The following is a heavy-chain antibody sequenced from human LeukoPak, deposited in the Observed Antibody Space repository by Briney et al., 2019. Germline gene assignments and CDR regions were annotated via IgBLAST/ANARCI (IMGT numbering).Heavy chain of an antibody. CDR1: GGSFSGYY. J-gene: IGHJ4*02. CDR3: ARDPYSNPISY. Sequence: SETLSLTCAVYGGSFSGYYWSWIRQPPGKGLEWIGEINHSGSTNYNPSLKSRVTISVDTSKNQFSLKLSSVTAADTAVYYCARDPYSNPISYWGQGTLVTVSS. D-gene: IGHD2-15*01. V-gene: IGHV4-34*01. CDR2: INHSGST.